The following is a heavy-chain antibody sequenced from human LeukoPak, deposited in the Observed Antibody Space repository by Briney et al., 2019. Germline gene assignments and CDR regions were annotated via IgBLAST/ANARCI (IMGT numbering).Heavy chain of an antibody. CDR2: IYYSGST. Sequence: SETLSLTCTVSGGSISSSSYYWGWIRQPPGKGLEWIGSIYYSGSTYYNPSLKSRVTISVDTSKNQFSLKLSSVTAADTAVYYCARDLGMITFGGVIVNHGMDVWGQGTTVAVSS. CDR3: ARDLGMITFGGVIVNHGMDV. V-gene: IGHV4-39*07. J-gene: IGHJ6*02. CDR1: GGSISSSSYY. D-gene: IGHD3-16*02.